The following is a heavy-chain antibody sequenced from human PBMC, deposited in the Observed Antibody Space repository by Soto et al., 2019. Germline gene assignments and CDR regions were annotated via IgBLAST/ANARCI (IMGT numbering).Heavy chain of an antibody. CDR3: VSPAGATTFDDFDV. CDR2: IYPGDFDA. Sequence: GRSLKISCKGSGYSFASYGIGWVRQMPGKGLEWMAIIYPGDFDAKYRPSFQGQVTISVDKSINTAYLQWNSLKASDTAVYYCVSPAGATTFDDFDVWGQGTMVTVSS. J-gene: IGHJ3*01. CDR1: GYSFASYG. D-gene: IGHD1-26*01. V-gene: IGHV5-51*03.